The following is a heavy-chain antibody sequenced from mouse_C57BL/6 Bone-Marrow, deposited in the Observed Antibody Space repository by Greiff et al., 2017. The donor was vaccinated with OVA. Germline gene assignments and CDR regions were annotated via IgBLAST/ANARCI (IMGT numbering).Heavy chain of an antibody. V-gene: IGHV5-4*01. J-gene: IGHJ4*01. Sequence: EVQGVESGGGLVKPGGSLKLSCAASGFTFSSYAMSWVRQTPEKRLEWVATISDGGSYTSYPDNVKGRFTISRDNAKNNLYLQMSHLKSEDTAMYYCATTVYWGQGTSVTVSS. CDR2: ISDGGSYT. CDR1: GFTFSSYA. CDR3: ATTVY.